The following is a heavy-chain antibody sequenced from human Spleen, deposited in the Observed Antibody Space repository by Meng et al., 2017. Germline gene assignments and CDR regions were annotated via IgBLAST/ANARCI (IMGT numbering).Heavy chain of an antibody. CDR2: INHSGST. CDR3: ARGYDSKSY. V-gene: IGHV4-34*01. D-gene: IGHD3-22*01. CDR1: GGSFRGYY. J-gene: IGHJ4*02. Sequence: QVQLQQWGAGMLKPSEPLSLTCAVSGGSFRGYYWSWIRQPPGKGLEWIGEINHSGSTNYNPSLKSRVTISVDTSKNQFSLKLSSVTAADTAVYYCARGYDSKSYWGQGTLVTVSS.